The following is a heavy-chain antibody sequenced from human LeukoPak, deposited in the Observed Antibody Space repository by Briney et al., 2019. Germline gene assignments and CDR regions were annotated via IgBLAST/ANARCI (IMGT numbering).Heavy chain of an antibody. V-gene: IGHV1-18*01. D-gene: IGHD3-22*01. Sequence: ASVKVSCKASGGTFSSYAISWVRQAPGQGLEWMGWISAYNGNTNYAQKLQGRVTMTTDTSTSTAYMELRSLRSDDTAVYYCARKGYYDSSGDYWGQGTLVTVSS. CDR1: GGTFSSYA. CDR2: ISAYNGNT. CDR3: ARKGYYDSSGDY. J-gene: IGHJ4*02.